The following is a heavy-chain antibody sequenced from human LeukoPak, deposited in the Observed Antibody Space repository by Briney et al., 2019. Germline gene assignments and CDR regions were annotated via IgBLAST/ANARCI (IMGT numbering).Heavy chain of an antibody. J-gene: IGHJ4*02. CDR1: GDSVSSNSAA. CDR3: ARGPRISLVRGALELDY. V-gene: IGHV4-61*01. D-gene: IGHD3-10*01. CDR2: IYYSGST. Sequence: SQTLSLTCAISGDSVSSNSAAWNWIRQPPGKGLEWIGYIYYSGSTNYNPSLKSRLTISVDTSKNQFSLKLSSVTAADTAVYYCARGPRISLVRGALELDYWGQGTLVTVSS.